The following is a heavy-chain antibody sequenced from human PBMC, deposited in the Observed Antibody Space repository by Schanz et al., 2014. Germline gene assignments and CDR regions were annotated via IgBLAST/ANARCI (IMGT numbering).Heavy chain of an antibody. J-gene: IGHJ3*01. CDR1: GFRVITNY. CDR2: IYSGGST. CDR3: ARDEGRDGYNLAFDV. D-gene: IGHD5-12*01. Sequence: EQLVESGGGLVQPGGSLRLSCAASGFRVITNYMTWVRQAPGKGLEWVAVIYSGGSTFYTDSVKGRFTISRDNSKNTLFLQMNSLRPEDTALYFCARDEGRDGYNLAFDVWGQGTLVTVSS. V-gene: IGHV3-66*01.